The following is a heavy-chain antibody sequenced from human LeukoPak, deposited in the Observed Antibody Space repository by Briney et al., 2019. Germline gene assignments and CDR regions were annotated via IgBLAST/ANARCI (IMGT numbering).Heavy chain of an antibody. D-gene: IGHD2-2*01. CDR2: IYSGGSR. V-gene: IGHV3-53*05. CDR3: AKDSHGYCSSTSCYSPSIHYYMDV. J-gene: IGHJ6*03. CDR1: GFTVSSNY. Sequence: RGSLRLSCAASGFTVSSNYMSWVRQAPGKGLEWVSVIYSGGSRYYADSVKGRFTISRDNSKNTLYLQMNSLRAEDTAVYYCAKDSHGYCSSTSCYSPSIHYYMDVWGKGTTVTVSS.